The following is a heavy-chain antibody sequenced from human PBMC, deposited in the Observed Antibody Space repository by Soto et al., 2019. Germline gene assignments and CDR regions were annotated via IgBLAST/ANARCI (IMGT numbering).Heavy chain of an antibody. CDR1: GFTFSSYS. D-gene: IGHD5-18*01. Sequence: EVQLVESGGGLVQPGGSLRLSCAASGFTFSSYSMNWVRQAPGKGLEWVSYISSSSSTIYYADSQKGRFTISRDNAKNSLYLQTNSLRAEDTAVYYWARDYSSYGPFDYSGQGTLVTVSS. CDR3: ARDYSSYGPFDY. V-gene: IGHV3-48*01. J-gene: IGHJ4*02. CDR2: ISSSSSTI.